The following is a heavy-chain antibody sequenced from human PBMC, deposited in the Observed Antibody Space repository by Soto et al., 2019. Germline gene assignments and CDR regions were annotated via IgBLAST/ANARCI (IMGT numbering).Heavy chain of an antibody. V-gene: IGHV3-33*01. D-gene: IGHD2-2*02. J-gene: IGHJ6*02. Sequence: PGGSLRLSCAASGFTFSSYGMHWVRQAPGKGLEWVAVIWYDGGNKYYADSVKGRFTISRDNSKNTLYLQMNSLRAEDTAVYYCASEDIVVVPAAIPVIYYYGMDVWGQGTTVTVSS. CDR1: GFTFSSYG. CDR3: ASEDIVVVPAAIPVIYYYGMDV. CDR2: IWYDGGNK.